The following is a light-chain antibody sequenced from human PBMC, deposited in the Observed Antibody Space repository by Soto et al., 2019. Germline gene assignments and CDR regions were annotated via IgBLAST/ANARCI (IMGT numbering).Light chain of an antibody. J-gene: IGKJ2*01. Sequence: DIQMTQSPSSLSASVGDRVTITCRASQSLRTSLNWYQQKPGKAPKLLIYGGFSLQSGAPSRFSGSGSGTDFTLTISSLQPEDFAVYYCQQSYSTPPTCGQGTKVEIK. V-gene: IGKV1-39*01. CDR3: QQSYSTPPT. CDR2: GGF. CDR1: QSLRTS.